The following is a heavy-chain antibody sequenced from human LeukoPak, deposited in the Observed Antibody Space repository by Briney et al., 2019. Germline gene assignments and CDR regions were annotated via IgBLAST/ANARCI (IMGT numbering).Heavy chain of an antibody. CDR1: GFTFSSLA. Sequence: PGGSLRLSCAASGFTFSSLAMTWARQAPGKGLEWVASINHNGNVNYYVDSVKGRFTISRDNAKNSLYLQMSNLRAEDTAVYFCARGGGLDVWGQGATVTVSS. CDR2: INHNGNVN. J-gene: IGHJ6*02. D-gene: IGHD3-16*01. V-gene: IGHV3-7*03. CDR3: ARGGGLDV.